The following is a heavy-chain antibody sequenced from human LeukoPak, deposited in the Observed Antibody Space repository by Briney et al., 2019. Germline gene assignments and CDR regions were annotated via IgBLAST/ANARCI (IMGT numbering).Heavy chain of an antibody. Sequence: SETLSLTCAVYGGSFSGYYWSWIRQPPGKGLEWIGEINHSGSTNYNPSLKSRVTISVDTSKNQFSLKLSSVTAADTAVYYCAAAGTSRCDYWGQETLVTVSS. CDR2: INHSGST. CDR3: AAAGTSRCDY. J-gene: IGHJ4*02. V-gene: IGHV4-34*01. CDR1: GGSFSGYY. D-gene: IGHD2-2*01.